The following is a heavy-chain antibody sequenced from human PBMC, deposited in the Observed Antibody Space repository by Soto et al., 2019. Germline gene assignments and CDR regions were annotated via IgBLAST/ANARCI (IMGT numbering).Heavy chain of an antibody. CDR1: GGTISSYY. V-gene: IGHV4-59*01. CDR3: ARDLSSTSCYDY. Sequence: SETLSLTCTVSGGTISSYYWSWIRQPPGKGLEWIGYIYYSGSTNYNPSRKSRVTISVDTTKNQFSLKLSSGTAAATAVYYCARDLSSTSCYDYWGQGTLVTVSS. J-gene: IGHJ4*02. CDR2: IYYSGST. D-gene: IGHD2-2*01.